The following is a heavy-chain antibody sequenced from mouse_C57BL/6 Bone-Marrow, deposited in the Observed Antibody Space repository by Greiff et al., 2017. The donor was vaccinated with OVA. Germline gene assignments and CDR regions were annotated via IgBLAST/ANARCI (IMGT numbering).Heavy chain of an antibody. CDR3: ARGGTTVDY. CDR1: GYTFTSYW. J-gene: IGHJ2*01. Sequence: QVQLQQSGAELVRPGTSVKLSCKASGYTFTSYWMHWVKQRPGQGLEWIGVIDPSDSYTNYNQKFKGKATLTVDTSSSTAYMQLSSLTSEDSAVYDCARGGTTVDYWGQGTTLTVSA. V-gene: IGHV1-59*01. CDR2: IDPSDSYT. D-gene: IGHD1-1*01.